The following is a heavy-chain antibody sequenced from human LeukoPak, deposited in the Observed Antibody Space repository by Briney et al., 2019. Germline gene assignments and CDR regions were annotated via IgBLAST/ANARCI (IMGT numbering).Heavy chain of an antibody. Sequence: SETLSIACTVSGGSVSDYYWSWIRQSPGKGLEWIGYIYCTGTSYNPSLKSRVTISADTSKNQFSLNLSSVTAADTAVYYCASRKLGNDYWGQGTLVTVSS. J-gene: IGHJ4*02. CDR3: ASRKLGNDY. V-gene: IGHV4-59*02. D-gene: IGHD7-27*01. CDR1: GGSVSDYY. CDR2: IYCTGT.